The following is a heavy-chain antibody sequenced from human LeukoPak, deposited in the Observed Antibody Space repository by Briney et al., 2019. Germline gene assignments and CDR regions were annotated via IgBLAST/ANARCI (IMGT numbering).Heavy chain of an antibody. D-gene: IGHD6-13*01. J-gene: IGHJ6*02. Sequence: GGSLRLSCAASGFTVSSNYMSWVRQAPGTGLEGVSIIHNNGITHYGDSVKGRFTLSRDNSKNPLYRQMNSLRAEDTAVYYCVRDRGIASTGGYGMDVWGQGITVTASS. CDR2: IHNNGIT. V-gene: IGHV3-53*01. CDR3: VRDRGIASTGGYGMDV. CDR1: GFTVSSNY.